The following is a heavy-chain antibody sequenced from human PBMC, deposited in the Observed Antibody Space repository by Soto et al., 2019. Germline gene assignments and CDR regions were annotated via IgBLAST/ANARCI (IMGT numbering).Heavy chain of an antibody. Sequence: ASVKVSCKASGYIFTGNYMHWVGQAPGQGLECMEWSNPNNGATNYEQNLQGRVTMTWDTSIITAYMEVRRRRSDDTAVYYCAPHYPDCSGYVDLWGQGTPVTVSS. V-gene: IGHV1-2*02. CDR2: SNPNNGAT. CDR1: GYIFTGNY. D-gene: IGHD3-22*01. CDR3: APHYPDCSGYVDL. J-gene: IGHJ5*02.